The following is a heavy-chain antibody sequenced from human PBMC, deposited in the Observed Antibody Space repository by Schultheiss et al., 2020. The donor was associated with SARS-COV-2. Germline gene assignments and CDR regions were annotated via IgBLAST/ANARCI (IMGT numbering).Heavy chain of an antibody. J-gene: IGHJ4*02. V-gene: IGHV4-59*12. CDR3: ARLGTYYYDSSGCYLWY. Sequence: SETLSLTCAVSGGSISSYYWTWIRQSPGKGLEYIGYIYYSGSTNYNPSLRSRVTISVDTPKNQFSLKLSSVTAADTAVYYCARLGTYYYDSSGCYLWYWGQGTLVTVSS. CDR1: GGSISSYY. D-gene: IGHD3-22*01. CDR2: IYYSGST.